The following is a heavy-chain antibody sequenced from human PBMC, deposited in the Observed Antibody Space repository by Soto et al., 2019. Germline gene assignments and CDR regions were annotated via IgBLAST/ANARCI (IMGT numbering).Heavy chain of an antibody. J-gene: IGHJ5*02. CDR3: ARDLSSNYAEGAQEFDP. D-gene: IGHD4-4*01. CDR2: INAGNGNT. CDR1: GYTFTSYA. Sequence: ASVKVSCKASGYTFTSYAMHWVRQAPGQRLEWMGWINAGNGNTKYSQKFQGRVTITRDTSASTAYMELSSLRSEDTAVYYCARDLSSNYAEGAQEFDPWGQGTLVTVSS. V-gene: IGHV1-3*01.